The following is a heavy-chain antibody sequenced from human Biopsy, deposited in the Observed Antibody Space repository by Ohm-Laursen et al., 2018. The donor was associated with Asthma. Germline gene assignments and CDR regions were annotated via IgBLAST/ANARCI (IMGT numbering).Heavy chain of an antibody. J-gene: IGHJ3*02. CDR3: ARTYFDFLTGQVHDAFAM. Sequence: ASVKVSCNASGYAFINYAIHWVRQAPGHSLEWMGWINAANGNAKYSQKFQGRLTISRDTSASTAYMDLSSLRSEDTAVYYCARTYFDFLTGQVHDAFAMWGQGTMVTVSS. D-gene: IGHD3-9*01. CDR1: GYAFINYA. CDR2: INAANGNA. V-gene: IGHV1-3*01.